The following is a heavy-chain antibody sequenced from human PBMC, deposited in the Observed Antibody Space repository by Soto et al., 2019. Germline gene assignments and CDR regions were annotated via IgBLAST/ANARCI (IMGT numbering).Heavy chain of an antibody. D-gene: IGHD6-6*01. V-gene: IGHV3-21*06. CDR2: ILSSSGSI. CDR3: ARVSAEQLVGPGFYCSYMDG. Sequence: EVQLVESGGGLVKPGGSLRLSCAASGVTFSSFSFNWVRQAPGKGLEWVSVILSSSGSIYYADSLKGRFTISRDNAKSSLYLQKNSLKDEDTAGDYCARVSAEQLVGPGFYCSYMDGWGKANAVT. CDR1: GVTFSSFS. J-gene: IGHJ6*03.